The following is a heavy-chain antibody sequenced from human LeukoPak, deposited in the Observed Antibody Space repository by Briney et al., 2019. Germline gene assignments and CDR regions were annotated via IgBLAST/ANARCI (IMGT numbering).Heavy chain of an antibody. Sequence: GASVKVSCKASGYTFTSYAMHWVRQAPGQRLEWMGWINAGNGNTKYSQKFQGRVTFTADESTSTVYMELSSLRSEDTAVYYCARVGGGSSTWYGWFDPWGQGTLVTVSS. CDR1: GYTFTSYA. D-gene: IGHD6-13*01. CDR2: INAGNGNT. V-gene: IGHV1-3*01. CDR3: ARVGGGSSTWYGWFDP. J-gene: IGHJ5*02.